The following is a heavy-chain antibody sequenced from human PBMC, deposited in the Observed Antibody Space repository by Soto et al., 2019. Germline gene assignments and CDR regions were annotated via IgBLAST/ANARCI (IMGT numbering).Heavy chain of an antibody. J-gene: IGHJ6*02. CDR2: ISYDGSNK. CDR1: GFTFSSYG. Sequence: PGGSLRLSCAASGFTFSSYGMHWVRQAPGKGLEWVAVISYDGSNKYYADSVKGRFTISRDNSKNTLYLQMNSLRAEATAVYYCAKDRGSGWKSYYYYYGMDVWGQGTTVTVSS. V-gene: IGHV3-30*18. CDR3: AKDRGSGWKSYYYYYGMDV. D-gene: IGHD6-19*01.